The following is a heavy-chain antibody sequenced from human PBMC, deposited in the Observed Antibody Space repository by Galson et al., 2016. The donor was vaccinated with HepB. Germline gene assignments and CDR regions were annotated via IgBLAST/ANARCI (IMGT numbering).Heavy chain of an antibody. D-gene: IGHD3-10*01. Sequence: TLSLTCDVSGGSISSDDYSYSWIRQTPGKGLEWLGYVYRNGRTYYNPSLKSRVTISINRSKNQFSLKLRSVTAADTAMYYCARHYGSATPYFDFWGRGTLVTVSS. CDR3: ARHYGSATPYFDF. J-gene: IGHJ4*02. CDR2: VYRNGRT. CDR1: GGSISSDDYS. V-gene: IGHV4-30-2*01.